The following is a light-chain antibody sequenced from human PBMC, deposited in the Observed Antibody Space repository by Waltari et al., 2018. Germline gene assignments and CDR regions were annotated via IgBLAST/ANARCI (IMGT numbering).Light chain of an antibody. CDR2: GAS. V-gene: IGKV3-20*01. CDR3: QHYVRLPAT. Sequence: EIVLTQSPGSLSSSPGERVTLSCRASQSVSRALTWYQQKPGQAHRLLLLGASNRATGIPDSFSVSGSETDVSLTISRLEPEDFAVYDCQHYVRLPATFGRGTKVEIK. CDR1: QSVSRA. J-gene: IGKJ1*01.